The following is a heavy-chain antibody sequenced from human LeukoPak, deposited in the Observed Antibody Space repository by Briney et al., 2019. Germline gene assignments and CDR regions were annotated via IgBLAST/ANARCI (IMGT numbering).Heavy chain of an antibody. CDR3: AKDSGLWFGEFDAFDI. CDR2: ISGSGGST. Sequence: GGSLRLSCAASGFTFSSYATSWVRQAPGKGLEWVSAISGSGGSTYYADSVKGRFTISRDNSKNTLYLQMNSLRAEDTAVYYCAKDSGLWFGEFDAFDIWGQGTMVTVSS. D-gene: IGHD3-10*01. J-gene: IGHJ3*02. CDR1: GFTFSSYA. V-gene: IGHV3-23*01.